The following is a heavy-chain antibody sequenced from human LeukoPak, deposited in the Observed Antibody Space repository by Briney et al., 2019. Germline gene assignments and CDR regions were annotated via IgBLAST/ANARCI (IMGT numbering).Heavy chain of an antibody. J-gene: IGHJ6*02. V-gene: IGHV4-4*07. CDR2: IYTSGST. Sequence: SETLSLTCTVSGGSISSYYWNWIRQPAGKGLEWIGRIYTSGSTNYNPSLKSRVTMSVDTSKNQFSLKLSSVTAADTAVYYCARQIAAAGDYYYYGMDVWGQGTTVTVSS. CDR1: GGSISSYY. CDR3: ARQIAAAGDYYYYGMDV. D-gene: IGHD6-13*01.